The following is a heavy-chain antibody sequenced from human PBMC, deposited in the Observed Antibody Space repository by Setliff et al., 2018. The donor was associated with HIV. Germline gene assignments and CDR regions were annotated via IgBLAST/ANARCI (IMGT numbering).Heavy chain of an antibody. D-gene: IGHD1-26*01. J-gene: IGHJ4*02. CDR3: ATWQGYSGSSRAFDY. CDR2: INSDGTST. V-gene: IGHV3-74*01. CDR1: GFTFSTYW. Sequence: GGSLRLSCAASGFTFSTYWMHWVRQAPGKGLVWVSRINSDGTSTSYADSVKGRFTISRDNAKNTLYLQMNSLRVEDTAVYYCATWQGYSGSSRAFDYWGQGRLVTVSS.